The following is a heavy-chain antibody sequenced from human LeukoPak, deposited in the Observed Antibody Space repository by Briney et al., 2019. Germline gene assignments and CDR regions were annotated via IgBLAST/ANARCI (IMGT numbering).Heavy chain of an antibody. V-gene: IGHV3-30*14. CDR1: GFTFSSYA. CDR2: ISYDGSNK. J-gene: IGHJ5*02. CDR3: AKRQRDSSSGWFDP. Sequence: GGSLRLSCAASGFTFSSYAMHWVRQAPGKGLEWVAVISYDGSNKYYADSVKGRFTISRDNSKNTLYLQMNSLRAEDTAVYYCAKRQRDSSSGWFDPWGQGTLVTVSS. D-gene: IGHD6-6*01.